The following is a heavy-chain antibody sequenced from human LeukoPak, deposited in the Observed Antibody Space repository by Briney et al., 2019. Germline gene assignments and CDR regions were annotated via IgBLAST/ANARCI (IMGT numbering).Heavy chain of an antibody. J-gene: IGHJ5*02. V-gene: IGHV1-18*01. CDR3: ARYYYGSGSYEDWFDP. Sequence: GASVKVSCKASGYTFTSYGISWVRQAPGQGLEWMGWISAYNGNTNYAQKLQGRVTMTRDTSTSTVYMELSSLRSEDTAVYYCARYYYGSGSYEDWFDPWGQGTLVTVSS. D-gene: IGHD3-10*01. CDR1: GYTFTSYG. CDR2: ISAYNGNT.